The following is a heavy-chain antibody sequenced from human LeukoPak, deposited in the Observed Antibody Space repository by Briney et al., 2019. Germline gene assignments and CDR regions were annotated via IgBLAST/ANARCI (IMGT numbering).Heavy chain of an antibody. CDR1: GFTFSSYW. Sequence: GGSLRLSCAASGFTFSSYWMHWVRQAPGKGLVWVSRLISDGSSASYADSVKGRFTISRDNTKNILYLQMDSLRAEDTAVYYCVRDSRYCPDVWGQGTTVTVSS. V-gene: IGHV3-74*01. J-gene: IGHJ6*02. CDR3: VRDSRYCPDV. CDR2: LISDGSSA. D-gene: IGHD2-8*02.